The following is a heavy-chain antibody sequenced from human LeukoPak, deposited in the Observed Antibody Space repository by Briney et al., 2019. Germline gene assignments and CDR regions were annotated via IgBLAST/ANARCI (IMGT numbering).Heavy chain of an antibody. CDR3: ARQLGD. CDR2: IYGAGAGLT. J-gene: IGHJ4*02. V-gene: IGHV3-23*03. CDR1: GFTFSSYG. Sequence: GSLXLXCAASGFTFSSYGMSWVRQAPGKGLEWVSVIYGAGAGLTSYIDSVKGRFTISRDNSRNTVYLQMNNLRAEDTAIYYCARQLGDWGQGTLVTVSS. D-gene: IGHD1-1*01.